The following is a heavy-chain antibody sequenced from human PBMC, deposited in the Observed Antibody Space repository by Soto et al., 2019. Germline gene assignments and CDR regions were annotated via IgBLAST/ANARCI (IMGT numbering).Heavy chain of an antibody. Sequence: PGGSLRLSCAASGFTFSSYGMHWVRQAPGKGLEWVAVISYDGSNKYYADSVKGRFTISRDNSKNTLYLQMNSLRAEDTAVYYCAKDLSVTRLFRYYYYGMDVWGQGTTVTVSS. D-gene: IGHD4-17*01. CDR3: AKDLSVTRLFRYYYYGMDV. CDR2: ISYDGSNK. V-gene: IGHV3-30*18. J-gene: IGHJ6*02. CDR1: GFTFSSYG.